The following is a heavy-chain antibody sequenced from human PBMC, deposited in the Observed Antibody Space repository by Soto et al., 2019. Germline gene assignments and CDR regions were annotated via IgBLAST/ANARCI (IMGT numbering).Heavy chain of an antibody. D-gene: IGHD6-13*01. CDR1: GDSINNSHW. Sequence: QVQLQESCPGLVQPSGTLSITCAVSGDSINNSHWWRWVRQTPGKGLEWIGETYHSGTTNYNQSLMTRVTIAIDKSKNQFSLKLNSVTAADTAVYYCAREVNSSPARGPNWFDPWGQGNLVTVSS. CDR2: TYHSGTT. V-gene: IGHV4-4*02. CDR3: AREVNSSPARGPNWFDP. J-gene: IGHJ5*02.